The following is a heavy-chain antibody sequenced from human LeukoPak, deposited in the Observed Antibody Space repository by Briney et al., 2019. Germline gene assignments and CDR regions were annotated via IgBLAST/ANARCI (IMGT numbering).Heavy chain of an antibody. CDR2: ISSSSSSYI. CDR3: ARELVAFDI. CDR1: GFTFSSYS. V-gene: IGHV3-21*01. Sequence: GRSLRLSCAASGFTFSSYSMNWVRQAPGKGLEWVSSISSSSSSYIYYADSVKGRFTIPRDNAKNSLYLQMNSLRAEDTAVYYCARELVAFDIWGQGTMVTVSP. J-gene: IGHJ3*02.